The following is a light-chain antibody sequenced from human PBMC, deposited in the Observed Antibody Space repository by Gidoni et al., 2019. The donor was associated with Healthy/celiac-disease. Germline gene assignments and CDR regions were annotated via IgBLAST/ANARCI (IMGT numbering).Light chain of an antibody. CDR1: QSVSSSY. J-gene: IGKJ3*01. CDR2: GAS. CDR3: QQYGSSLFT. V-gene: IGKV3-20*01. Sequence: IVLTQSPGTLSLSPGERANLSCMASQSVSSSYLAWYQQKPGQAPRLLIYGASSRATGIPDRFSGSGSGTDFTLTISRLEPEDFAVYYCQQYGSSLFTFXPXTKVDIK.